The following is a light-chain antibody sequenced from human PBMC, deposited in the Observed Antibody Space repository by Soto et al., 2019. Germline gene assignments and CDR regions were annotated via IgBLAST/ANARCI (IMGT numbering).Light chain of an antibody. CDR1: QSIRNNY. J-gene: IGKJ1*01. V-gene: IGKV3-20*01. Sequence: EIVLTQSPGTLSVSPGERATLSCRASQSIRNNYLAWYEQKPGQAPRLLIYDASSRATGIPDRFSGSGSGTDFTLTISRLEPEDFAVYYCQQYGDSRTFGQGTRVEL. CDR2: DAS. CDR3: QQYGDSRT.